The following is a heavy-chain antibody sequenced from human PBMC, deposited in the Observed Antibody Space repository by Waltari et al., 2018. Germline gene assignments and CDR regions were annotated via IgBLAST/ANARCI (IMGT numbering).Heavy chain of an antibody. CDR2: ISSSSSTI. V-gene: IGHV3-48*01. D-gene: IGHD4-17*01. CDR3: ARSLMWGDYVFDY. CDR1: GFTFSSYR. Sequence: EVQLVESGGGLVQPGGSLRLYCEAYGFTFSSYRMNVFRQAPGKGLEWVSYISSSSSTIYYADSVKGRFTISRDNAKNSLYLQMNSLRAEDTAVYYCARSLMWGDYVFDYWGQGTLVTVSS. J-gene: IGHJ4*02.